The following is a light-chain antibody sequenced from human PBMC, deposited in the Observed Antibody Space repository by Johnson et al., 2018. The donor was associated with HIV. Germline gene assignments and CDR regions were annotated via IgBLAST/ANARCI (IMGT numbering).Light chain of an antibody. Sequence: QSVLTQPPSVSAAPRQKVTISCSGSSSNIGKNYVSWYRHLPGTAHKLLIYDNDKRPSGIPDRFSASKSGSSATLGITGLQAGDEADYYCATWDSSLSAYVFGPGTKVTIL. CDR2: DND. V-gene: IGLV1-51*01. CDR3: ATWDSSLSAYV. CDR1: SSNIGKNY. J-gene: IGLJ1*01.